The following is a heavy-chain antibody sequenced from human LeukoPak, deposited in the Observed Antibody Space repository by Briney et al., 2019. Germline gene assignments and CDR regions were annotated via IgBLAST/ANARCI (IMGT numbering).Heavy chain of an antibody. J-gene: IGHJ5*02. CDR2: MNPNSGNT. CDR3: ARGPLRRCSGGGNWFDP. V-gene: IGHV1-8*01. Sequence: ASAKVSCEASGYTFTSYDINWVRQATGQGLEWMGWMNPNSGNTGYAQKFQGRVTMTRNTSISTAYMELSSLRSEDTAVCYCARGPLRRCSGGGNWFDPWGQGTLVTVSS. D-gene: IGHD2-15*01. CDR1: GYTFTSYD.